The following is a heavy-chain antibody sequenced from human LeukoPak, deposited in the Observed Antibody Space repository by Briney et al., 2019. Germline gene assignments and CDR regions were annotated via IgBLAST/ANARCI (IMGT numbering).Heavy chain of an antibody. CDR3: ARDVFWSGYPVNYYYYGMDV. CDR1: GFTFSSYS. CDR2: ISSSSSYI. D-gene: IGHD3-3*01. J-gene: IGHJ6*02. Sequence: PGGSLRLSRAASGFTFSSYSMNWVRQAPGKGLEWVSSISSSSSYIYYADSVKGRFTISRDNAKNSLYLQMNSLRAEDTAVYYCARDVFWSGYPVNYYYYGMDVWGQGTTVTVSS. V-gene: IGHV3-21*01.